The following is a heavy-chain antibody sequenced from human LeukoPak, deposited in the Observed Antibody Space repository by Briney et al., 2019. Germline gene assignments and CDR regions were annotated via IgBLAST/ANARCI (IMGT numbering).Heavy chain of an antibody. CDR3: ARRFTMIVVIPEDYFDY. D-gene: IGHD3-22*01. CDR2: IYYSGST. Sequence: SETLSLICTVSGGSISSSSYYWGWIRQPPGKGLEWIGSIYYSGSTYYNPSLKSRVTISVDTSKNQFSLKLSSVTAADTAVYYCARRFTMIVVIPEDYFDYWGQGTLVTVSS. CDR1: GGSISSSSYY. J-gene: IGHJ4*02. V-gene: IGHV4-39*01.